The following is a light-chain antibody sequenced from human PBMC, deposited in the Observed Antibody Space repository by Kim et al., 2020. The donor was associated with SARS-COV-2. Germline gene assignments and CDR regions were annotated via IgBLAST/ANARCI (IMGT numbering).Light chain of an antibody. CDR3: TTWDDSLNGWV. V-gene: IGLV1-44*01. J-gene: IGLJ3*02. Sequence: GQRVAISCSGGSSNIGGNTVNWYQQRTGTATKVLIYSNDQRPSGVPDRFAGSKSGTAASLAISGLQSEDEAEYYCTTWDDSLNGWVFGGGTQLTVL. CDR1: SSNIGGNT. CDR2: SND.